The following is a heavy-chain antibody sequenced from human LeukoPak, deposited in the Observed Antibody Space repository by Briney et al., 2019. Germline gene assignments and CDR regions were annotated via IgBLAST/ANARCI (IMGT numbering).Heavy chain of an antibody. J-gene: IGHJ6*02. D-gene: IGHD4-17*01. CDR2: ISYDGSNK. Sequence: PGRSLRLSCAASGFTFSSYAMHWVRQAPGKGLEWVAVISYDGSNKYYADSVKGRFTISRDNSKNTLYLQMNSLRAEDTAVYYCARSHPYGDYVDYYYGMDVWGQGTTVTVSS. CDR3: ARSHPYGDYVDYYYGMDV. V-gene: IGHV3-30-3*01. CDR1: GFTFSSYA.